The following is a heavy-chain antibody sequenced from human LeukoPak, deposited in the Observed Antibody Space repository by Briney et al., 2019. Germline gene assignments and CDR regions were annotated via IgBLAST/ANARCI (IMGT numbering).Heavy chain of an antibody. D-gene: IGHD3-10*01. CDR2: INHSGST. V-gene: IGHV4-34*01. CDR3: ARSGWGYGSGSYFHY. CDR1: VGSFSGYY. Sequence: SESQSLTCAVYVGSFSGYYWSWIRQPPGKGLEWIGEINHSGSTNYNPSLKSRVTISVDTSKNQFSLKLSSVTAADTAVYYCARSGWGYGSGSYFHYWGQGTLVTVSS. J-gene: IGHJ4*02.